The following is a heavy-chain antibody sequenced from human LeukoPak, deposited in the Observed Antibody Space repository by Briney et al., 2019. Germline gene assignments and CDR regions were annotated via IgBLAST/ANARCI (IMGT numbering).Heavy chain of an antibody. CDR3: ARLPTGFPNWFDP. D-gene: IGHD2-8*02. CDR2: IYYSGTT. V-gene: IGHV4-39*01. CDR1: GGSIISSSYN. J-gene: IGHJ5*02. Sequence: SETLSLTCTVSGGSIISSSYNWGWIRQPPGKGLEWSGTIYYSGTTYYNPSLQSRVTISVDTSKNEFSLKVNSVTAADTAVYYCARLPTGFPNWFDPWGQGTRVTVSS.